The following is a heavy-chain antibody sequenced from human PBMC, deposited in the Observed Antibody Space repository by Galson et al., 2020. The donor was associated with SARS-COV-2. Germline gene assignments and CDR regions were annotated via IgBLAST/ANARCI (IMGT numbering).Heavy chain of an antibody. D-gene: IGHD2-21*02. CDR2: IWYDGSNK. J-gene: IGHJ3*02. V-gene: IGHV3-33*01. Sequence: GESLKISCAASGFTFSSYGMHWVRQAPGKGLEWVAVIWYDGSNKYYADSVKGRFTISRDNSKNTLYLQMNSLRAEDTAVYYCARDVAYCGGDCNDAFDIWGQGTMVTVSS. CDR3: ARDVAYCGGDCNDAFDI. CDR1: GFTFSSYG.